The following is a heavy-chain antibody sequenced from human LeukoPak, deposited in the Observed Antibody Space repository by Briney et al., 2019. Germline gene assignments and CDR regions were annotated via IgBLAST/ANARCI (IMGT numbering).Heavy chain of an antibody. V-gene: IGHV3-7*01. J-gene: IGHJ4*02. CDR2: IKQDGSEK. CDR1: GFTFSSYW. CDR3: AREYYDFWSGYYSFFDY. Sequence: PGGSLRLSCAASGFTFSSYWMSWVRQAPGKGLEWVANIKQDGSEKYYVDSVKGRFTISRDNAKNSLYLQMNSQRAEDTAVYYCAREYYDFWSGYYSFFDYWGQGTLVTVSS. D-gene: IGHD3-3*01.